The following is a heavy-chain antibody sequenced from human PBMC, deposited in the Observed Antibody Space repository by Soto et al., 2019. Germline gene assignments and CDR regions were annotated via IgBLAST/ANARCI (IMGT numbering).Heavy chain of an antibody. CDR2: ISGSGGST. V-gene: IGHV3-23*01. CDR1: GFTFSSYA. Sequence: GGSLRLSCAASGFTFSSYAMSWVRQAPGKGLEWVSAISGSGGSTYYADSVKGRFTISRDNSKNTLYLQMNSLRAEDTAVYYCAKGWDIVVVVAAPPDYWGQGTLVTVSS. J-gene: IGHJ4*02. CDR3: AKGWDIVVVVAAPPDY. D-gene: IGHD2-15*01.